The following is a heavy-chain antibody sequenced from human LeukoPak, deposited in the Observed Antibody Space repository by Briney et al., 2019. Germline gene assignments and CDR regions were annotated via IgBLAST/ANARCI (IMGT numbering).Heavy chain of an antibody. CDR1: GFMFNNYW. V-gene: IGHV3-7*04. D-gene: IGHD3-10*01. Sequence: GGSLRLSCAASGFMFNNYWMNWVRQAPEKGPEWLATIKEDGTEKYYVDSVKGRFTISRDNAKNSLSLQMSSLRAEDTAVYYCTTGGSGSSCGQGTLVTVSS. J-gene: IGHJ5*02. CDR2: IKEDGTEK. CDR3: TTGGSGSS.